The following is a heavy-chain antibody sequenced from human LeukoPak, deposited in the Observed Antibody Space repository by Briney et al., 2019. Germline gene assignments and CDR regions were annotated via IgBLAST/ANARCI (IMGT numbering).Heavy chain of an antibody. J-gene: IGHJ4*02. CDR3: AKDNLILDSSGYSFDY. D-gene: IGHD3-22*01. Sequence: PGGSLRLSCGASGFTFSSSDMHWVRQAPGKGLEWVAYIRFDGSNKYYADSVRGRFSISRDNSKNTLYLQMNSLRAEDTAVYYCAKDNLILDSSGYSFDYWGQGTLVTVSS. CDR1: GFTFSSSD. V-gene: IGHV3-30*02. CDR2: IRFDGSNK.